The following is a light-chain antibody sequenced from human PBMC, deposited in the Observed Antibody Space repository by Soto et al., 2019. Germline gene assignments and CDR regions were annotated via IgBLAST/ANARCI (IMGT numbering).Light chain of an antibody. CDR2: GAS. Sequence: EIVMTQAPATLSVSPGERATLSFRASQSVSSNLAWYQQKPGQAPRLLIYGASTRATGIPARFSGSGSGTDFNLTISTLEPEDFAVYYCQQRQYWPPITFGQGTRLEIK. J-gene: IGKJ5*01. CDR1: QSVSSN. V-gene: IGKV3-15*01. CDR3: QQRQYWPPIT.